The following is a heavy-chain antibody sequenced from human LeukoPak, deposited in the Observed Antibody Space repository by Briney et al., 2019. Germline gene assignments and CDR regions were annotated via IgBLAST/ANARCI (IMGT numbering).Heavy chain of an antibody. D-gene: IGHD5-18*01. Sequence: GGSLRLSCATSGFTFSSYVMSWVRQAPGKGLEWVSAISGSGGSTYYADSVKGRFTISRDNSKNTLYLQMNSLRAEDTAVYYCAKVDTAMDPYDASDIWGQGTMVTVSS. J-gene: IGHJ3*02. CDR2: ISGSGGST. CDR3: AKVDTAMDPYDASDI. V-gene: IGHV3-23*01. CDR1: GFTFSSYV.